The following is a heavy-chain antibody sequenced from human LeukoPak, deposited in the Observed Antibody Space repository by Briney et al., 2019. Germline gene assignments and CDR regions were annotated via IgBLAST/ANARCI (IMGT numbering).Heavy chain of an antibody. V-gene: IGHV4-61*02. Sequence: ASETLSLTCTVSGGSISSGSYYWSWIRQPAGKGLEWIGRIYTSGSTNYNPSLMSRVTISVDTSKNQFSLKLSSVTAADTAVYYCARQELLWRIDYWGQGTLVTVSS. J-gene: IGHJ4*02. CDR2: IYTSGST. CDR1: GGSISSGSYY. CDR3: ARQELLWRIDY. D-gene: IGHD1-26*01.